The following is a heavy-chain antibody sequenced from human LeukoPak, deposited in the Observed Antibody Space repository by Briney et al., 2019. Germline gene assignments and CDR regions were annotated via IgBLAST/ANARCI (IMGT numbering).Heavy chain of an antibody. CDR3: AKGRIVGATRPTYFDY. V-gene: IGHV3-30*02. Sequence: GGSLRLSCAASGFTFSSYGMHWVRQAPGKGLEWVAFIRYDGSNKYYADSVKGRFTISRDNSKNTLYLQMNSLRAEDTAVYYCAKGRIVGATRPTYFDYWGQGTLVTVSS. D-gene: IGHD1-26*01. CDR2: IRYDGSNK. CDR1: GFTFSSYG. J-gene: IGHJ4*02.